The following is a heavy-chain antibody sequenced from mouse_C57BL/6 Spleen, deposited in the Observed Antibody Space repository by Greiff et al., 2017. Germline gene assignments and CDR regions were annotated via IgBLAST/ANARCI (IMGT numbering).Heavy chain of an antibody. Sequence: EVQGVESGPELVKPGASVKISCKASGYSFTGYYMNWVKQSPEKSLEWIGEINPSTGGTTYNQKFKAKATLTVDKSSSTAYMQLKSLTSEDSAVYYCARVGGYYDAMDYWGQGTSVTVSS. V-gene: IGHV1-42*01. CDR3: ARVGGYYDAMDY. CDR1: GYSFTGYY. D-gene: IGHD2-2*01. CDR2: INPSTGGT. J-gene: IGHJ4*01.